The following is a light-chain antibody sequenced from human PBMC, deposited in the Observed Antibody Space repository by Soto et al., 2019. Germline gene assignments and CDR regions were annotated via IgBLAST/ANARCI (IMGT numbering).Light chain of an antibody. CDR3: TQHNSYPVT. Sequence: DIQMTQSPSSLSASVGDRVTITCWASQGITNDLAWYQQRPGKAPKRLIYAASTLQSGVPSRFSGSGSRTVFTLTIDSLQPEDFATYYCTQHNSYPVTFGGGTKVEIK. CDR1: QGITND. J-gene: IGKJ4*01. CDR2: AAS. V-gene: IGKV1-17*01.